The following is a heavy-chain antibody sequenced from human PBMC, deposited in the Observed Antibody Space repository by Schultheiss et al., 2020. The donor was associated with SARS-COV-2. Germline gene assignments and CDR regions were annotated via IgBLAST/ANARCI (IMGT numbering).Heavy chain of an antibody. CDR2: TYYNSKWYN. D-gene: IGHD3-3*01. Sequence: SQTLSLTCAISGDSVSRDSATWNWIRQSPSRGLEWLGRTYYNSKWYNDYAPSVKGRLSINPDTSKNRFSLQLNSVTPEDTAVYYCAREGTIFGVATGPLGYYGMDVWGQGTTVTVSS. CDR3: AREGTIFGVATGPLGYYGMDV. J-gene: IGHJ6*02. CDR1: GDSVSRDSAT. V-gene: IGHV6-1*01.